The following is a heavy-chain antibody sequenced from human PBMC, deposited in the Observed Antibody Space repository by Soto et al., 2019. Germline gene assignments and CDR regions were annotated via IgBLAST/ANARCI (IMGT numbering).Heavy chain of an antibody. CDR1: GFTFSSYG. V-gene: IGHV3-33*01. CDR2: IWYDGSNK. J-gene: IGHJ5*02. CDR3: ARDLASEWELQRRGFDP. D-gene: IGHD1-26*01. Sequence: QVQLVESGGGVVQPGRSLRLSCAASGFTFSSYGMHWVRQAPGKGLEWVAVIWYDGSNKYYEDSVKGRFTISRDNSKNRLYRQMNSLRAEDTAVYYCARDLASEWELQRRGFDPWGQGTLVTVSS.